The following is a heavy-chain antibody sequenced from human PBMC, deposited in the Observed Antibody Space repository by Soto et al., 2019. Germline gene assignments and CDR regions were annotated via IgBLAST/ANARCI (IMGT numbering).Heavy chain of an antibody. V-gene: IGHV4-30-4*01. D-gene: IGHD2-8*01. Sequence: SETLSLTCTVSGGSISSGDYYWSWIRQPPGKGLEWIGYIYYSGSTYYNPSLKSRVTISVDTSKNQFSLKLSSVTAADTAVYYCARGDIVLMVYAIPHYYYGMDVWGQGTTVTVSS. J-gene: IGHJ6*02. CDR1: GGSISSGDYY. CDR2: IYYSGST. CDR3: ARGDIVLMVYAIPHYYYGMDV.